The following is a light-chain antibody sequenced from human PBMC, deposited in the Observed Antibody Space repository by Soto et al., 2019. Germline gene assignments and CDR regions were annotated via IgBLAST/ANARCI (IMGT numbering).Light chain of an antibody. CDR1: QGIGTY. CDR3: QQVNISTQT. Sequence: IRVTNSPASLYPAITDRGTISFRASQGIGTYLAWYQQKPGKAPKLLIYAAFTLHSGVPARFSGSRSGTDFTLTISSLQPEDFATYYCQQVNISTQTFGQGTRLEIK. J-gene: IGKJ5*01. CDR2: AAF. V-gene: IGKV1-9*01.